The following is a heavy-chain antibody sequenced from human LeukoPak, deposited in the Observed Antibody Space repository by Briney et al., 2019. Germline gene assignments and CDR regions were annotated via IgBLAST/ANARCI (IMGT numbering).Heavy chain of an antibody. CDR1: GFTFSSYG. CDR3: ARAIDSYGFYDS. Sequence: GGSLRLSCAASGFTFSSYGMHWVRQAPGKGLEWVAVISYDGSNKYYADSVKGRFTISRDNSKSTLYLQMNSLRAEDTAVYYCARAIDSYGFYDSWGQGTLVAVSS. CDR2: ISYDGSNK. D-gene: IGHD5-18*01. V-gene: IGHV3-30*03. J-gene: IGHJ4*02.